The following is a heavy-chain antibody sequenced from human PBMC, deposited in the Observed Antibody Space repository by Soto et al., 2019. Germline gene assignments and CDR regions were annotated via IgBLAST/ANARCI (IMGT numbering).Heavy chain of an antibody. Sequence: QVQLVESGGGLVKPGGSLRLSCAASGFNFSDYYMSWVRQAPGKGLEWVSYIRSSGSTIYYADSVKGRFTISRDNAKNTLYLQMNSLRAEDTAVYYCASAAWSDGAFDIWGQGTMVTVSS. V-gene: IGHV3-11*01. CDR3: ASAAWSDGAFDI. D-gene: IGHD2-8*01. CDR1: GFNFSDYY. J-gene: IGHJ3*02. CDR2: IRSSGSTI.